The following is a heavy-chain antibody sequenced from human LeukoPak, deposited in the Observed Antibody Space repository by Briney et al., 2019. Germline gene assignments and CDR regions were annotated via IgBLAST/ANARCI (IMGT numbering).Heavy chain of an antibody. J-gene: IGHJ4*02. D-gene: IGHD3-22*01. CDR1: GGSISSSSYY. CDR2: IYYSGST. CDR3: ARLNYYYDSSGIFDY. Sequence: SETLSLTCTVSGGSISSSSYYWGWIRQPPGKGLEWIGSIYYSGSTYYNPSLKSRATISVDTSKNQFSLKLSSVTAADTAVCYCARLNYYYDSSGIFDYWGQGTLVTVSS. V-gene: IGHV4-39*01.